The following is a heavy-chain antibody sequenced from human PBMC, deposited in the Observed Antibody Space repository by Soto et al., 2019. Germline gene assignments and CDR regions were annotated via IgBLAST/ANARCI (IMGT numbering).Heavy chain of an antibody. CDR2: MNPNSGNT. V-gene: IGHV1-8*01. D-gene: IGHD2-8*01. CDR3: ARDGGYCTNGVCYPPTPDAFDI. Sequence: QVQLVQSGAEVKKPGASVKVSCKASGYTFTSYDINWVRQATGQGLEWMGWMNPNSGNTGYAQKFQGRVTMTRNTSRSTAYMELSSLRSEDTAVYYCARDGGYCTNGVCYPPTPDAFDIWGQGTMVTVSS. CDR1: GYTFTSYD. J-gene: IGHJ3*02.